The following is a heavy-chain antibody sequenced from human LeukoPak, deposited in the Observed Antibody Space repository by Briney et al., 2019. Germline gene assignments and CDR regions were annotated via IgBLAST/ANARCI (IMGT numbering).Heavy chain of an antibody. CDR3: ATSAYFGASPPTVGMDV. D-gene: IGHD3-10*01. Sequence: ASVKVSCKASGYTFTENDINWVRQATGQGPEWMGWMNPKSGHTGYAQKFQGRVTMTRNTSITTAYMELSRLRSDDTAVYYCATSAYFGASPPTVGMDVWGQGTTVTVSS. CDR1: GYTFTEND. CDR2: MNPKSGHT. V-gene: IGHV1-8*01. J-gene: IGHJ6*02.